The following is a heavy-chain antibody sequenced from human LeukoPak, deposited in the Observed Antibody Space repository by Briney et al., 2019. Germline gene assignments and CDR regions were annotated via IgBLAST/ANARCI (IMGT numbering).Heavy chain of an antibody. V-gene: IGHV1-46*01. D-gene: IGHD1-26*01. Sequence: EASVKVSCKASGYTFTSYYMHWVRQAPGQGLEWMGLINPSGSSTSYAQKFQGRRSLTRDMSTSTDCMELSSLRSEDTAVYYCARDNSVGDTAWWFDPWGQGTLVTVSS. CDR2: INPSGSST. J-gene: IGHJ5*02. CDR1: GYTFTSYY. CDR3: ARDNSVGDTAWWFDP.